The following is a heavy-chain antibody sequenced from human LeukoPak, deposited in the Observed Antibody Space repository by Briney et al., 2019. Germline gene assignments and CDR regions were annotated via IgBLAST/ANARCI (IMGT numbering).Heavy chain of an antibody. CDR3: AREKRTILLRPSDSSGYSRPFDY. D-gene: IGHD3-22*01. Sequence: PSETLSLTCAVYGGSFSGYYWSWIRQPPGKGLEWNGEINHSGSTNYNPSLKSRVTISVDTSKNQFSLKLSSVTAADTAVYYCAREKRTILLRPSDSSGYSRPFDYWGQGTLVTVSS. CDR1: GGSFSGYY. V-gene: IGHV4-34*01. J-gene: IGHJ4*02. CDR2: INHSGST.